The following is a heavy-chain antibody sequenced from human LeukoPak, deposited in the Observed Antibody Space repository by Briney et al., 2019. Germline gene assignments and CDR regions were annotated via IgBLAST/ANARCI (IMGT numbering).Heavy chain of an antibody. CDR2: ISGSVGST. D-gene: IGHD3-10*01. J-gene: IGHJ6*02. Sequence: GGSLRLSCAASGFTFSSYAMSWVRQAPGKGREWVSAISGSVGSTYYADSVKGRFTISRDNSKNTLYLQMNSLRAEDTAVYYCAKEVYGSGSYYPAYYYYYGMDVWGQGTTVTVSS. CDR1: GFTFSSYA. CDR3: AKEVYGSGSYYPAYYYYYGMDV. V-gene: IGHV3-23*01.